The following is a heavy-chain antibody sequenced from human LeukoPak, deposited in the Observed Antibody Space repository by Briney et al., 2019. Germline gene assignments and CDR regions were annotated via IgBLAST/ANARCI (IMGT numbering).Heavy chain of an antibody. V-gene: IGHV1-18*01. CDR2: ISAYNGNT. D-gene: IGHD4-17*01. CDR3: ARRNDYGDYGGFDP. Sequence: GASVKVSCKASGHTFTSYGISWVRQAPGQGLEWMGWISAYNGNTNYAQKLQGRVTMTTDTSTSTAYMELRSLRSDDTAVYYCARRNDYGDYGGFDPWGQGTLVTVSS. J-gene: IGHJ5*02. CDR1: GHTFTSYG.